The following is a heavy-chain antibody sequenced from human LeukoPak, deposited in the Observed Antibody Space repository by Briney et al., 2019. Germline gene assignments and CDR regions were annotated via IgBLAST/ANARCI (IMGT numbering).Heavy chain of an antibody. CDR1: GFTVSSNS. Sequence: GGFLRLSCAASGFTVSSNSMTWVRQAPGKGLEWVSILYNGGGANYADSVKGRFTISRDNSRNTLFLQTNSLRAEDTAVYYCARRDTTGWYHHFDYWGQGTLVTVSS. J-gene: IGHJ4*02. CDR2: LYNGGGA. D-gene: IGHD6-19*01. CDR3: ARRDTTGWYHHFDY. V-gene: IGHV3-53*01.